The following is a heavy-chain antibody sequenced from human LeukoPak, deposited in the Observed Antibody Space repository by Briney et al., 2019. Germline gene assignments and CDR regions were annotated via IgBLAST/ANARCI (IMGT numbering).Heavy chain of an antibody. CDR3: ARDNDGAAAGSFDY. CDR1: GGTFSSYA. D-gene: IGHD6-13*01. J-gene: IGHJ4*02. Sequence: GASVKVSCKASGGTFSSYAISWVRQAPGQGLEWMGGIIPIFGTANYAQKFQGRVTITTDESTSTAYMELSSLRSEDTAVYYCARDNDGAAAGSFDYWGQGTLVTVSS. V-gene: IGHV1-69*05. CDR2: IIPIFGTA.